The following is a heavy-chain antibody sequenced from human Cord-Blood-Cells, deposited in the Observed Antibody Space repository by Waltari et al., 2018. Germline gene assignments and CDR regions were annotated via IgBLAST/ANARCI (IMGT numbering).Heavy chain of an antibody. CDR2: IYPDHSQT. J-gene: IGHJ6*02. D-gene: IGHD6-13*01. Sequence: EVQLVQSGAEVKKPGESLKISCKGSGYSFTSYWIGWVRQMPGKGMEWKGIIYPDHSQTRHRRSYQGQVTISADKSISAAYLQWSSLKAADTAMYYCARREAAAGTFRDYYYGMDVWGQGTTVTVSS. CDR3: ARREAAAGTFRDYYYGMDV. CDR1: GYSFTSYW. V-gene: IGHV5-51*03.